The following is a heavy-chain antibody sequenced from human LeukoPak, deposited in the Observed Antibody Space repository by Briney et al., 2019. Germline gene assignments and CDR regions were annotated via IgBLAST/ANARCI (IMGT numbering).Heavy chain of an antibody. CDR1: GFTFSSYA. D-gene: IGHD2-2*01. V-gene: IGHV3-23*01. J-gene: IGHJ4*02. CDR3: AKDQRDCSSTSCYSY. CDR2: ISGSGGST. Sequence: GGSLRLSCAASGFTFSSYAMSWVRQAPGKGLEWVSAISGSGGSTYYADSAKGRFTISRDNSKNTLYLQMNSLRAEDTAVYYCAKDQRDCSSTSCYSYWGQGTLVTVSS.